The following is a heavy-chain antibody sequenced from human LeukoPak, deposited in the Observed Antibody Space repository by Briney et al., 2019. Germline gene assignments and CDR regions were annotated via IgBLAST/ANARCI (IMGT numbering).Heavy chain of an antibody. D-gene: IGHD3-10*01. J-gene: IGHJ6*03. CDR1: GFTFSSSE. Sequence: GGSLRLSRAASGFTFSSSEMNWVRQAPGKGLEWVSYISTNGRTIYYADSVKGRFTMSRDNAKNSLYLQMNSLRAEDTAVYYCARDFRGYSMDVWGKGTTVTISS. V-gene: IGHV3-48*03. CDR2: ISTNGRTI. CDR3: ARDFRGYSMDV.